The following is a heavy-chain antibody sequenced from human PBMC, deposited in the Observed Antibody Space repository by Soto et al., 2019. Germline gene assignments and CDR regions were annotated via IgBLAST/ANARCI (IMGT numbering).Heavy chain of an antibody. CDR1: GGSISSGGYS. J-gene: IGHJ5*02. CDR2: IYRSGST. V-gene: IGHV4-30-2*01. CDR3: ARVTRGIGGDWFDP. Sequence: PSETLSLTCAVSGGSISSGGYSWSWIRQPPGKGLEWIGYIYRSGSTYYNPSLKSRVTISVDRSKNQFSLKLSSVTAADTAVCYCARVTRGIGGDWFDPWGQGTLVTVSS. D-gene: IGHD3-16*01.